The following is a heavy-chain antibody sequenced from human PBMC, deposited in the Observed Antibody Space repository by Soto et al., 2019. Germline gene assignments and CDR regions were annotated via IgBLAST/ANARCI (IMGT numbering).Heavy chain of an antibody. CDR2: IGVSGGST. J-gene: IGHJ3*02. Sequence: EVQLLESGGGLVQPGGSLRLSCAASGFTFSSYAMSWVRQAPGKGLEWVSAIGVSGGSTYYADSVKGRFTISRDNSKNTLYLQMNSLRAEDTAVYYCAKGSWYSSGEGAFDIWGQGTMVTVSS. CDR1: GFTFSSYA. D-gene: IGHD6-19*01. V-gene: IGHV3-23*01. CDR3: AKGSWYSSGEGAFDI.